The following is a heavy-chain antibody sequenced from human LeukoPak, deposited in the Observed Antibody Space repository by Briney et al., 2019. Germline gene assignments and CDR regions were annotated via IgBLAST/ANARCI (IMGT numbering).Heavy chain of an antibody. CDR3: ARGSGSSSWYSYFDY. CDR2: ISSGTSYK. J-gene: IGHJ4*02. V-gene: IGHV3-21*01. CDR1: GITFSSNS. Sequence: GGSLRLSCAASGITFSSNSMNWVRQAPGKGLEWVSSISSGTSYKYYADSVKGRFTISRDNAKNSLYLQMNSLTAEDTAVYYCARGSGSSSWYSYFDYWGQGSLVTVSS. D-gene: IGHD6-13*01.